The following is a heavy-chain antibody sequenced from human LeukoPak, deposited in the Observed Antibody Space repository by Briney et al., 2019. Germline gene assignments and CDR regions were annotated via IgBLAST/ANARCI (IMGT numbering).Heavy chain of an antibody. CDR1: GFTFSSYG. CDR2: IWYDGSNK. D-gene: IGHD5-18*01. CDR3: ARDPGIQAEIPNDAFDI. Sequence: GRSLRLSCAASGFTFSSYGMHWVRQAPGKGLEWVAVIWYDGSNKYYADSVKGRFTISRDNSKNTLYLQMNSLRAEDTAVYYCARDPGIQAEIPNDAFDIWGQGTMVTVSS. J-gene: IGHJ3*02. V-gene: IGHV3-33*01.